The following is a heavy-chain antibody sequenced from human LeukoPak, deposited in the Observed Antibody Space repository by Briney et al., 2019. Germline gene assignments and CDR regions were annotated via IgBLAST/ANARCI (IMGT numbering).Heavy chain of an antibody. D-gene: IGHD2-2*02. CDR2: IYYNGNT. CDR3: ASSPGGYCSSASCYTGGYFDY. CDR1: GGSISSSTYY. Sequence: SETLSLTCTVSGGSISSSTYYWVWIRQPPGTGREWIGSIYYNGNTYYNPSLKSRVTISVDTSKNQFSLRLSSVTATDRAVYYCASSPGGYCSSASCYTGGYFDYWGQGSLVTVSS. J-gene: IGHJ4*02. V-gene: IGHV4-39*01.